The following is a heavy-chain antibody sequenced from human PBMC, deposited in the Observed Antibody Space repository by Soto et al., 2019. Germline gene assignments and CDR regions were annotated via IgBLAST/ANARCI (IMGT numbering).Heavy chain of an antibody. CDR2: IKQDASEN. CDR1: GFTFSNYW. D-gene: IGHD3-16*01. CDR3: ARDSGPRGYDAFDI. Sequence: EVQVVESGGGLVQPGGSLRLSCAASGFTFSNYWMTWVRQAPGKGLEWVANIKQDASENFYVDSVKGRFTISRDNAKNALYLQMNSLRVEDTAVYCWARDSGPRGYDAFDIWGQGTMVTVSS. V-gene: IGHV3-7*04. J-gene: IGHJ3*02.